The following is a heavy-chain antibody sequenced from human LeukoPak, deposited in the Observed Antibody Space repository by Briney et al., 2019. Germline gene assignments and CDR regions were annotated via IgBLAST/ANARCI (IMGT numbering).Heavy chain of an antibody. CDR3: ARQLFRPSYSPESDLFDY. Sequence: GESLKISWKGSGYSFTSYWIGWVRQMPGKGLEWMGITYPGDSDTRYSPSFQGQVTISADKSISTAYLQWSSLKASDTAMYYCARQLFRPSYSPESDLFDYWGQGTLVTVSS. CDR1: GYSFTSYW. V-gene: IGHV5-51*01. J-gene: IGHJ4*02. D-gene: IGHD1-26*01. CDR2: TYPGDSDT.